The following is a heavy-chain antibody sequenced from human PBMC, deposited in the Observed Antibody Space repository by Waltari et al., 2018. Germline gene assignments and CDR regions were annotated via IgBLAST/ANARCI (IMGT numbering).Heavy chain of an antibody. CDR1: CFLFCAYG. J-gene: IGHJ4*02. D-gene: IGHD5-18*01. V-gene: IGHV3-9*01. Sequence: VHLVESGVGLVRPGRSLRLSCAAACFLFCAYGMDWVRQAPGKGLGWVAGINWNSGTIHYADSVKGRFTISRDNAENSLYLQMNSLTTEDTAVYYCTKDMDGATAMAPRLDFWGQGTLVTVSS. CDR3: TKDMDGATAMAPRLDF. CDR2: INWNSGTI.